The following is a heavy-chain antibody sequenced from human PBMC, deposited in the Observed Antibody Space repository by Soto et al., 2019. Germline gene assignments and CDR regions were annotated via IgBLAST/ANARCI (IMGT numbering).Heavy chain of an antibody. D-gene: IGHD6-19*01. J-gene: IGHJ6*02. CDR3: ARDQSSSGWYYYRMDV. Sequence: YWVCRRQPPGKGLEWIGSIYHSGSTYYNPSLKSRVTISVDTSKNQFSLKLSSVTAADTAVYYCARDQSSSGWYYYRMDVWGQGPMVT. CDR1: Y. CDR2: IYHSGST. V-gene: IGHV4-38-2*02.